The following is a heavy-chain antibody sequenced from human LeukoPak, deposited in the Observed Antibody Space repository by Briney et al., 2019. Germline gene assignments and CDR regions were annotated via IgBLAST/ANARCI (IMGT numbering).Heavy chain of an antibody. V-gene: IGHV1-69*05. CDR3: ARGSYSDYIFDY. J-gene: IGHJ4*02. Sequence: SVKVSCEASGGIFSSYGINWVRQAPGQGLEWMGRIIPMFGATNYAQKFQGRVTVTTDESTSTAYMELSSLRSEDTAVYYCARGSYSDYIFDYWGQGTLVTVSS. D-gene: IGHD4-11*01. CDR2: IIPMFGAT. CDR1: GGIFSSYG.